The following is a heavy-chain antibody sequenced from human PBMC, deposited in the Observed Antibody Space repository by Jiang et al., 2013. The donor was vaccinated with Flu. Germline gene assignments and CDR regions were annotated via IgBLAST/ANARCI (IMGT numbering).Heavy chain of an antibody. CDR1: GGSFSGYY. CDR2: INHSGST. D-gene: IGHD2-15*01. CDR3: ASSGYCSGGSCYVNWFDP. Sequence: KPSETLSLTCAVYGGSFSGYYWSWIRQPPGKGLEWIGEINHSGSTNYNPSLKSRVTISVDTSKNQFSLKLSSVTAADTAVYYCASSGYCSGGSCYVNWFDPWGQGTLVTVSS. J-gene: IGHJ5*02. V-gene: IGHV4-34*01.